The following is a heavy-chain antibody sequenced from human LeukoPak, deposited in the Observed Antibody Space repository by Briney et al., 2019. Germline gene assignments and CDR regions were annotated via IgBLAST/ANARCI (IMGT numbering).Heavy chain of an antibody. CDR1: GFTLSSFE. V-gene: IGHV3-48*03. CDR3: ARGAGGYFDY. Sequence: PGGSLILSCAASGFTLSSFEMNWVRQAPGKGLEWVSYISSSGSSIYYGDSVKGRFTISRDNAKNSLYLQMNSLRAEDTAVYHCARGAGGYFDYWGQGTLVTASS. D-gene: IGHD3-10*01. CDR2: ISSSGSSI. J-gene: IGHJ4*02.